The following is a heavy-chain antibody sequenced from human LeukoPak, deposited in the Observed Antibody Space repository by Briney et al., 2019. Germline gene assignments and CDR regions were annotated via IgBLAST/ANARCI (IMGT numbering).Heavy chain of an antibody. CDR2: IRYDGSNK. CDR1: GFTFSYYG. V-gene: IGHV3-30*02. Sequence: PGGSLRLSCAASGFTFSYYGMHWVRQAPGKGLEWVAFIRYDGSNKYYADSVKGRFTISRDNSKNTLYLQMNSLRAEGTAVYYCAKERHCSGGSCRYFDYWGQGTLVTVFS. J-gene: IGHJ4*02. CDR3: AKERHCSGGSCRYFDY. D-gene: IGHD2-15*01.